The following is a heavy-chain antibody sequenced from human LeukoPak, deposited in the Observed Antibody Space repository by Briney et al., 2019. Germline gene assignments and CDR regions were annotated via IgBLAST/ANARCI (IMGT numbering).Heavy chain of an antibody. CDR1: GFTVSSNY. Sequence: GGSLRLSCAASGFTVSSNYMSWVRQAPGKGLEWVSAISGSGGSTYYADSVKGRFTISRDNSKNTLYLQMNSLRAEDTAVYYCAKFGGITMVRGRHFDYWGQGTLVTVSS. CDR2: ISGSGGST. D-gene: IGHD3-10*01. V-gene: IGHV3-23*01. J-gene: IGHJ4*02. CDR3: AKFGGITMVRGRHFDY.